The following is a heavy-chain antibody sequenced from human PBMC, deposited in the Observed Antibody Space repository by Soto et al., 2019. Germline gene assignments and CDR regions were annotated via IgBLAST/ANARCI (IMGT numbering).Heavy chain of an antibody. J-gene: IGHJ6*02. Sequence: GSGPTLVNPTETLTLTCTVSGFSLSNARMGVSWIRQPPGKALEWLAHIFSNDEKSYSTSLKSRLTISKDTSKSQVVLTMTNMDPVDTATYYCARIIHGVAKMTHYYYGMDVWGQGTTVTVSS. D-gene: IGHD5-12*01. V-gene: IGHV2-26*01. CDR3: ARIIHGVAKMTHYYYGMDV. CDR1: GFSLSNARMG. CDR2: IFSNDEK.